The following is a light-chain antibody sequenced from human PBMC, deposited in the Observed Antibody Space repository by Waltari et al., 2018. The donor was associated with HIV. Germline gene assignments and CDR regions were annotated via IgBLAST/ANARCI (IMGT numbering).Light chain of an antibody. CDR1: SSNVVTNY. CDR3: ATWDDSLSAWL. V-gene: IGLV1-47*01. J-gene: IGLJ3*02. CDR2: DNN. Sequence: QSVLTQPPSASGTPGQRVTISCSGSSSNVVTNYVSWYKQLPGTAPDLVIYDNNQRPLGVPDRFSGSKSGTSASLAISGLRYEDEADYYCATWDDSLSAWLFGGGTRLSVL.